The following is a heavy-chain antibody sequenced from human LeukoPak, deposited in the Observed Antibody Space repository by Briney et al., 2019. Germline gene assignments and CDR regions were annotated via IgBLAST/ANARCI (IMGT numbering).Heavy chain of an antibody. J-gene: IGHJ4*02. Sequence: ASVKVSCKASGYTFTGYYMHWVRQAPGQGLEWMGWINPNSGGTNYAQKFQGRVTMTRDTSISTAYMELSRLRSDDTAVYYCARMGGVGITMVRGVHWDQGTVVTVSS. CDR3: ARMGGVGITMVRGVH. D-gene: IGHD3-10*01. CDR1: GYTFTGYY. V-gene: IGHV1-2*02. CDR2: INPNSGGT.